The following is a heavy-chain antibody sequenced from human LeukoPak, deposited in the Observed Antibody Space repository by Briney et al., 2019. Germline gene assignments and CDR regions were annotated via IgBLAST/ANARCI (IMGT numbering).Heavy chain of an antibody. V-gene: IGHV4-59*12. CDR3: ARGRGYYGSRSYLGYFDY. D-gene: IGHD3-10*01. J-gene: IGHJ4*02. Sequence: PSETLSLTCTVSGGSISSSYGTWIRQPPGKGLKWIGYIYNSGSTNYNPSLKSRVTISVDTSKNQFSLKLSSVTAADTAVYYCARGRGYYGSRSYLGYFDYWGQGTLVTVSS. CDR2: IYNSGST. CDR1: GGSISSSY.